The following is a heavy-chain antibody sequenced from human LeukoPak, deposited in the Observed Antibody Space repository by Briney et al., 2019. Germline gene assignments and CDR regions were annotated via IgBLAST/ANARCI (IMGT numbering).Heavy chain of an antibody. CDR1: GFTFSSYA. D-gene: IGHD2-2*01. V-gene: IGHV3-64D*06. J-gene: IGHJ6*04. CDR2: ISSNGGST. CDR3: VKGHCSSTSCSYYYYYGMDV. Sequence: GGSLRLSCPASGFTFSSYAMHWVRQAPGKGLEYVSAISSNGGSTYYADSVKGRFTISRDNSKNTLYLQMSSLRAEDTAVYYCVKGHCSSTSCSYYYYYGMDVWGKGTTVTVSS.